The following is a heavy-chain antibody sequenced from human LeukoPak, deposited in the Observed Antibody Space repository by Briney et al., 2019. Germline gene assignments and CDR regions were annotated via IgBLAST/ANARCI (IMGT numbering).Heavy chain of an antibody. CDR3: ARDYAGGQRGYGRYYYYGMDV. CDR1: GFTFSSYG. V-gene: IGHV3-30*04. Sequence: GGSLRLSCAASGFTFSSYGMNWVRQAPGKGLEWVAVISYDGSQKYNADSVKGRVTISRDNSKNTLYLQMNSLRAEDTAVYYCARDYAGGQRGYGRYYYYGMDVWGQGTTVTVSS. CDR2: ISYDGSQK. J-gene: IGHJ6*02. D-gene: IGHD1-26*01.